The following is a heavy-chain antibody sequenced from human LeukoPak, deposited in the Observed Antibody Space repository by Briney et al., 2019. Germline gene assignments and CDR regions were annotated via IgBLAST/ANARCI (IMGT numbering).Heavy chain of an antibody. CDR1: GVSISGYY. Sequence: SETLSLTCTVSGVSISGYYWSWIRQPPGRGLEWIGYIYYGASTNYNPSLKSRVTISEDTSKNQFSLRLRSMTAADTAVYYCARVVVAYCGGDCYSGTFDYWGQGTLVTVSS. J-gene: IGHJ4*02. V-gene: IGHV4-59*01. D-gene: IGHD2-21*02. CDR2: IYYGAST. CDR3: ARVVVAYCGGDCYSGTFDY.